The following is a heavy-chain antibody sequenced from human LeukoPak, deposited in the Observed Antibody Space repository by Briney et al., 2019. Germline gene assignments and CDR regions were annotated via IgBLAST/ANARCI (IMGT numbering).Heavy chain of an antibody. CDR1: GFTFGDYA. D-gene: IGHD2-15*01. CDR2: TKSKTDGGTT. CDR3: TTNGMVVPGMNWFDP. Sequence: RVSLRLSCTASGFTFGDYAMSWVRQAPEKGLEWVGRTKSKTDGGTTDYAAPVKGRFTISRDDSKNTLYLQMNSLKTEDTAVYYCTTNGMVVPGMNWFDPWGEGTLVTVSP. V-gene: IGHV3-15*01. J-gene: IGHJ5*02.